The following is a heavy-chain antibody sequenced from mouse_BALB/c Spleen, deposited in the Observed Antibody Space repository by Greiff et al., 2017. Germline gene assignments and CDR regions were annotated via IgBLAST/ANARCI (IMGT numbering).Heavy chain of an antibody. Sequence: QVQLQQSGPELVKPGASVKMSCKASGYTFTSYYIHWVKQRPGQGLEWIGWIYPGDGSTKYNEKFKGKTTLTADKSSSTAYMLLSSLTSEDSAIYFCARDDSYYFDYWGQGTTLTVSS. D-gene: IGHD2-4*01. CDR3: ARDDSYYFDY. CDR2: IYPGDGST. CDR1: GYTFTSYY. V-gene: IGHV1S56*01. J-gene: IGHJ2*01.